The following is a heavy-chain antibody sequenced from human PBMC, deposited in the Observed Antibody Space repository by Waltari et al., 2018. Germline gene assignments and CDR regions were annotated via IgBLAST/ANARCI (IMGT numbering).Heavy chain of an antibody. Sequence: QVQLVQSGAEVKKPGASVKVSCKVSGYTLPELSMHWVRQAPGKGLEWMGGFDPEDGETIYAQKFQGRVTMTEDTSTDTAYMELSSLRSEDTAVYYCATEGSGSYLDERWFDPWGQGTLVTVSS. J-gene: IGHJ5*02. CDR3: ATEGSGSYLDERWFDP. D-gene: IGHD1-26*01. CDR1: GYTLPELS. V-gene: IGHV1-24*01. CDR2: FDPEDGET.